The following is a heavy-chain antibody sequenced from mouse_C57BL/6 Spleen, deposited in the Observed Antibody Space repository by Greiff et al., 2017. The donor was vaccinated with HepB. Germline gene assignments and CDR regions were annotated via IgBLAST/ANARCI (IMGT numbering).Heavy chain of an antibody. J-gene: IGHJ4*01. CDR1: GFNIKDYY. Sequence: EVQLQQSGAELVRPGASVKLSCTASGFNIKDYYMHWVKQRPEQGLEWIGRIDPEDGDTEYAPKFQGKATMTADTSSNTAYLQLSSLTSEDTAVYYCSITTVVAARRRAMDCWGQGTSVTVSS. D-gene: IGHD1-1*01. V-gene: IGHV14-1*01. CDR3: SITTVVAARRRAMDC. CDR2: IDPEDGDT.